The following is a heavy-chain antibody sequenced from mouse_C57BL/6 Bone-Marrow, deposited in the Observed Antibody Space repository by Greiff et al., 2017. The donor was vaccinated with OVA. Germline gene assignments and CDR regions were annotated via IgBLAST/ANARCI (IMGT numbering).Heavy chain of an antibody. CDR1: GFTFSDYG. Sequence: EVKVVESGGGLVQPGGSLKLSCAASGFTFSDYGMAWVRQAPRKGPEWVAFISNLAYSIYYADTVPGRFTISREHANNTLYLELSSLRSEDTSMFYCARHPPITTVVEDWYFDVWGTGTTVTVSS. CDR2: ISNLAYSI. D-gene: IGHD1-1*01. J-gene: IGHJ1*03. CDR3: ARHPPITTVVEDWYFDV. V-gene: IGHV5-15*01.